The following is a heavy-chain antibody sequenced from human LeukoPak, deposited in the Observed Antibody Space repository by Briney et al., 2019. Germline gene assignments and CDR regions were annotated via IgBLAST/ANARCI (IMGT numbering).Heavy chain of an antibody. D-gene: IGHD6-19*01. V-gene: IGHV7-4-1*02. CDR1: GYTFTSYY. CDR2: INTNTGNP. CDR3: ARGKAIAVAGTGDYYYYYMDV. Sequence: GASVTVSFTASGYTFTSYYMHWVRQAPGQGLEWMGWINTNTGNPTYAQGFTGRFVFSLDTSVSTAYLQISSLKAEDTAVYYCARGKAIAVAGTGDYYYYYMDVWGKGTTVTVSS. J-gene: IGHJ6*03.